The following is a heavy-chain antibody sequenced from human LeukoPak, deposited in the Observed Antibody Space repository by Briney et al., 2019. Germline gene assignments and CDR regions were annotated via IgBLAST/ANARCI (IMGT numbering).Heavy chain of an antibody. J-gene: IGHJ4*02. Sequence: GASVKVSCKASGYTFSGSYMHWVRRAPGPRLESIGCMDPNSGVTHYAQKFQGRVTMTRDTSIGTAYMELNRLTSDDTAVYHCASGSSLDGSSGWPTHYYWGQGTLVTVSS. V-gene: IGHV1-2*02. CDR1: GYTFSGSY. CDR2: MDPNSGVT. D-gene: IGHD6-19*01. CDR3: ASGSSLDGSSGWPTHYY.